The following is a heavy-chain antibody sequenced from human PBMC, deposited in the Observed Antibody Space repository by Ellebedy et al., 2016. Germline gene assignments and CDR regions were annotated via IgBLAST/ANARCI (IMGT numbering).Heavy chain of an antibody. CDR3: AREGVSGLPIRGFMGPLDH. J-gene: IGHJ4*02. CDR2: INTDGIST. CDR1: GFTFSRYW. Sequence: ETLSLTCAASGFTFSRYWMHWVRQAPGKGLMWVARINTDGISTRYADSVKGRFTISRDNAKNTLYLQMNSVRAEDTAVYYCAREGVSGLPIRGFMGPLDHWGLGTRVAVSS. V-gene: IGHV3-74*01. D-gene: IGHD3-10*01.